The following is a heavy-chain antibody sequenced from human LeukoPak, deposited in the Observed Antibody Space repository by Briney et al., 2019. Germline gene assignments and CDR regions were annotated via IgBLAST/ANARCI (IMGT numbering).Heavy chain of an antibody. CDR2: IYYSGST. D-gene: IGHD2-2*02. J-gene: IGHJ3*02. CDR1: GGSISSGGYY. Sequence: SETLSLTCTVSGGSISSGGYYWSWIRQHPGKGLEWIGYIYYSGSTYYNPSLKSRVTISVDTSKNQFPLKLSSVTAADTAVYYCAKMGDIVVVPAAIPLGAFDIWGQGTMVTVSS. V-gene: IGHV4-31*03. CDR3: AKMGDIVVVPAAIPLGAFDI.